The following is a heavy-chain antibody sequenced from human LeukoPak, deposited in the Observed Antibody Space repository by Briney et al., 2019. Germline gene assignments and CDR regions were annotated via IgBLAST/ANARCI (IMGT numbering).Heavy chain of an antibody. D-gene: IGHD3-10*01. V-gene: IGHV3-21*01. J-gene: IGHJ3*02. CDR3: ARFGVTQGNDACDI. CDR2: ISSSKSYI. CDR1: GFTFSRYS. Sequence: GVSLTLSCAASGFTFSRYSMIWLRQAQGRGLVWVSSISSSKSYIYYADSVKGRFTISRDNAKNSLYLQMNSLRAEDTAVYYCARFGVTQGNDACDIWGQRTMVTVSS.